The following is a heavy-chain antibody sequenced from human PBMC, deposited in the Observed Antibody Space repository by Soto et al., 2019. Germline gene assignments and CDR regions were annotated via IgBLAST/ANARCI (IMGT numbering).Heavy chain of an antibody. CDR1: GFTFSSYG. V-gene: IGHV3-33*01. CDR2: IWYDGSNK. D-gene: IGHD2-15*01. Sequence: QVQLVESGGGVVQPGRSLRLSCAASGFTFSSYGMHWVRQAPGKGLEWVAVIWYDGSNKYYADSVKGRFTISRDNSKNTLYLQMNSLRAEDTAVYYCARDLDIVVVVAATLGYWCQGTLVTVSS. CDR3: ARDLDIVVVVAATLGY. J-gene: IGHJ4*02.